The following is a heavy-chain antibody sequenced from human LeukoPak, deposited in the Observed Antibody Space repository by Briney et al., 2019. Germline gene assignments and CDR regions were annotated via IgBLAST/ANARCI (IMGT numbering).Heavy chain of an antibody. CDR3: AWGKTYYYDSSGYYPLDY. CDR2: IIPIFGTA. CDR1: GGTLSSYA. V-gene: IGHV1-69*05. J-gene: IGHJ4*02. D-gene: IGHD3-22*01. Sequence: GASVKVSCKASGGTLSSYAISGVRQAPRQGLEWMGGIIPIFGTANYAQKFQGRVTITTDESTSTAYMELSSLRSEDTAVYYCAWGKTYYYDSSGYYPLDYWGQGTLLTVSS.